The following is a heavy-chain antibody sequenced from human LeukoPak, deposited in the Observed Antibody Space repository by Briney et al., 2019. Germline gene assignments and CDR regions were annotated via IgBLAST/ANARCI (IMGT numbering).Heavy chain of an antibody. CDR2: IYYSGST. CDR1: GGSISSSNYY. CDR3: ARNPPTHDY. Sequence: KPSETLSLTCTVSGGSISSSNYYWGWIRQPPGKGLEWIGSIYYSGSTYYNPSLKSRVTISVDTSKNQFSLKLSSVTAADTAVYYCARNPPTHDYWGQGALVTVSS. J-gene: IGHJ4*02. V-gene: IGHV4-39*01.